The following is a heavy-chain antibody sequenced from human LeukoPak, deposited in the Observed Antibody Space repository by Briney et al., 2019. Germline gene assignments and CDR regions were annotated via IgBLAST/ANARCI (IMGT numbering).Heavy chain of an antibody. D-gene: IGHD6-13*01. Sequence: SETLSLTCDVSGGSVTSTNWWTWVRQPPGKGLEWIGEVHLDGRTNYNPSLKSRLIMSVDLPEHHISLKLTSVTAADTAVYYCARGVAAPGTGGLSWFDPWGQGTLVTVSS. CDR3: ARGVAAPGTGGLSWFDP. CDR2: VHLDGRT. CDR1: GGSVTSTNW. V-gene: IGHV4-4*02. J-gene: IGHJ5*02.